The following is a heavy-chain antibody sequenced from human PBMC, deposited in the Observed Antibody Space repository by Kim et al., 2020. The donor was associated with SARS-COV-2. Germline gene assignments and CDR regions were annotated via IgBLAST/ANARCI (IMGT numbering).Heavy chain of an antibody. J-gene: IGHJ5*02. V-gene: IGHV4-34*01. Sequence: LKSRVTISVDPSKNQFSLKLSAVTAADTAVYYCARGPYSSSWYQLGWFDPWGQGTLVTVSS. CDR3: ARGPYSSSWYQLGWFDP. D-gene: IGHD6-13*01.